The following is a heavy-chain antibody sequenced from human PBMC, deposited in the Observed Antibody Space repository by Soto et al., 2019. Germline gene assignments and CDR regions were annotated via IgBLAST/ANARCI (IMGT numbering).Heavy chain of an antibody. CDR2: ISYDGSNK. CDR1: GFTFTDYG. J-gene: IGHJ4*02. Sequence: GGSLRLSCADSGFTFTDYGMHWVRQAPGKGLEWVAVISYDGSNKNYADSVKGRFTISRDNSKNTLYLQMNSLRAEGTAVYYCAKDTYYHDSSGYYVFEYWGQGTLVTVSS. CDR3: AKDTYYHDSSGYYVFEY. V-gene: IGHV3-30*18. D-gene: IGHD3-22*01.